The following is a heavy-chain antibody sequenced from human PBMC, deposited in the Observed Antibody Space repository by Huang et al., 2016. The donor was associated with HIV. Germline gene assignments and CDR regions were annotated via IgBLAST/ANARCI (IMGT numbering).Heavy chain of an antibody. CDR3: ARAGGFEI. D-gene: IGHD2-15*01. CDR1: GFKFSNYW. V-gene: IGHV3-74*01. CDR2: IKIDGRTT. Sequence: EEHLVESGGGLVQPGGSLRLSCEASGFKFSNYWMQWVRQAPGKGVRGCSLIKIDGRTTDYADSVKGRVTISRDNAKNTLYLQMSSLTAEDTAIYYCARAGGFEIWGQGTVVTVSS. J-gene: IGHJ3*02.